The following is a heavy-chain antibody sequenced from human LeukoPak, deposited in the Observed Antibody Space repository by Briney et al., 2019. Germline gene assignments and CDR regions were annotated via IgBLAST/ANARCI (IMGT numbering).Heavy chain of an antibody. Sequence: SQTLSLTCTLSGDSPSGGSRYRSCIRLPAGNGLGWIVHVYSSTRTTNNTSLESRVTISGDTAKNQFSLKLDSVTAADTAVYFCARCMSELDYGDYAYYYHMDVWGKGTTVTVSS. D-gene: IGHD4-17*01. CDR3: ARCMSELDYGDYAYYYHMDV. CDR1: GDSPSGGSRY. V-gene: IGHV4-61*09. J-gene: IGHJ6*04. CDR2: VYSSTRT.